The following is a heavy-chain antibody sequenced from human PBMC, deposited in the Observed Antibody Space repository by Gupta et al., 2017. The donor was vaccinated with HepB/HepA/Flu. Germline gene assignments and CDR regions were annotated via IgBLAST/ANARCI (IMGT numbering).Heavy chain of an antibody. V-gene: IGHV4-39*01. Sequence: QLQLQESGPGLVKPSETLSLTCTVSGGSISSSSYYWGWIRQPPGKGLEWFGSIYYSGCTYYNPSRKSRVTISVDTSKNQFSLKLSSVTAADTAVYYCARHQAGDSSGYYGYYFDYWGQGTLVTVSS. CDR1: GGSISSSSYY. J-gene: IGHJ4*02. D-gene: IGHD3-22*01. CDR3: ARHQAGDSSGYYGYYFDY. CDR2: IYYSGCT.